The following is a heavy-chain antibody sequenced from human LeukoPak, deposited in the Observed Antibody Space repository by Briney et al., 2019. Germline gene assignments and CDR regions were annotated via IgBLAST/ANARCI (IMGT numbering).Heavy chain of an antibody. CDR2: IYYSGST. D-gene: IGHD1-26*01. V-gene: IGHV4-39*01. CDR1: GGSISSSSYY. CDR3: ARHVGLGPFDH. Sequence: SETLSLTCTVSGGSISSSSYYWGWIRQPPGKGLEWIGSIYYSGSTYYNPSLKSRVTISVDTSKNQFSLKLSSVTAADTAVYYCARHVGLGPFDHWGQGTLVTVSS. J-gene: IGHJ4*02.